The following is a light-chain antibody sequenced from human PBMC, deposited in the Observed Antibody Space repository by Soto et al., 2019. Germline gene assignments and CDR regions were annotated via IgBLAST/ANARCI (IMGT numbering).Light chain of an antibody. J-gene: IGKJ3*01. Sequence: DIQMTQSPSTLSASVGDRVTITCRASQSISSWLAWYQQKPGKAPKLLIYAASTLQRGVPSRFSGSGSGTDFTLAISSLQPEDFAAYYCQQFNSYPRTFGPGTKVDIK. CDR1: QSISSW. CDR2: AAS. CDR3: QQFNSYPRT. V-gene: IGKV1-5*01.